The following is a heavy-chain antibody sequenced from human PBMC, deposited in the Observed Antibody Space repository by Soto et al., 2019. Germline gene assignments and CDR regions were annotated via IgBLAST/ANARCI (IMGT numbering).Heavy chain of an antibody. CDR3: ARVNFGDELRYFDWLLYMSRGWFDP. V-gene: IGHV4-4*02. Sequence: PSDTLSLTCAVSGGSISSSNWWSWVRQPPGKGLEWIGEIYHSGSTNYNPSLKSRVTISVDKSKNQFSLKLSSVTAADTAVYYCARVNFGDELRYFDWLLYMSRGWFDPWGQGTLVTVSS. D-gene: IGHD3-9*01. CDR2: IYHSGST. CDR1: GGSISSSNW. J-gene: IGHJ5*02.